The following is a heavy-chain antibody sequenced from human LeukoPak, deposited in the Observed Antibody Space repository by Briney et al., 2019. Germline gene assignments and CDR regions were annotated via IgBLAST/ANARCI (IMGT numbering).Heavy chain of an antibody. D-gene: IGHD6-6*01. CDR2: ISTSSSYI. V-gene: IGHV3-21*01. J-gene: IGHJ5*02. CDR1: GFTFSNSA. Sequence: GGSLRLSCAASGFTFSNSALSWVRQAPGKGLEWVSSISTSSSYINYADSVKGRFTISRDNAKNSLYLQMNSLRAEDTAVYYCARGSSNIAARNNWFDPWGQGTLVTVSS. CDR3: ARGSSNIAARNNWFDP.